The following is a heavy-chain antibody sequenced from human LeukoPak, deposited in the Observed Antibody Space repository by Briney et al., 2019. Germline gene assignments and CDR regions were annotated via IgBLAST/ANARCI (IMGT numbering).Heavy chain of an antibody. V-gene: IGHV3-7*01. CDR2: IKEDGSRE. D-gene: IGHD5-12*01. CDR3: ARDSPGYGAYVS. Sequence: PGGSPRLSCAASGFTFSTYWMTWVRQAPGKGLEWVANIKEDGSREYYVDSVKGRFTISRDNAKNSLHLQMDSLTAEDTAVYYCARDSPGYGAYVSWGQGTLVSVSS. J-gene: IGHJ1*01. CDR1: GFTFSTYW.